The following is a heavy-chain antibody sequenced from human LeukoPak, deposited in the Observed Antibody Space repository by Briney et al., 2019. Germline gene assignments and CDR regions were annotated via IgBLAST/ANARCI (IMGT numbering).Heavy chain of an antibody. D-gene: IGHD3-10*01. V-gene: IGHV4-39*07. Sequence: SETLSLTCTVSGGSISSSSYYWGWIRQPPGKGLEWIGSIYYSGSTYYNPSLKSRVTISVDTSKNQFSLKLSSVTAADTAVYYCASRVMVRGAFDYWGQGTLVTVSS. CDR3: ASRVMVRGAFDY. CDR1: GGSISSSSYY. J-gene: IGHJ4*02. CDR2: IYYSGST.